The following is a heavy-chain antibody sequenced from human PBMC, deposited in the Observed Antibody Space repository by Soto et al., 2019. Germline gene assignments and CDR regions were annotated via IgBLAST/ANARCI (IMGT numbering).Heavy chain of an antibody. CDR1: GFTFSSYA. J-gene: IGHJ4*02. CDR2: ISGSGGST. D-gene: IGHD3-3*01. Sequence: PGGSLRLSCAASGFTFSSYAMSWVRQAPGKGLEWVSAISGSGGSTYYADSVKGRFTISRDNSKNTLYLQMNSLRAEDTAVYYCAIDTEDYDFWSVMGYFDYWGQGTLVTVSS. V-gene: IGHV3-23*01. CDR3: AIDTEDYDFWSVMGYFDY.